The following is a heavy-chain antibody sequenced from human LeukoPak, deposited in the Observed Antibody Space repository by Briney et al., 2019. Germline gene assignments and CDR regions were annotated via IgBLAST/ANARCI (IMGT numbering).Heavy chain of an antibody. CDR2: ISAYNGNT. D-gene: IGHD2-2*01. CDR1: GYTFTSYG. Sequence: ASVKVSCKASGYTFTSYGISWVRQAPGQGLEWMGWISAYNGNTNYAQKLQGRVTMTTDTSTSTAYMELGSLRSDDTAVYYCARRGYCSSTSCPAGDVWGKGTTVTVSS. V-gene: IGHV1-18*01. J-gene: IGHJ6*04. CDR3: ARRGYCSSTSCPAGDV.